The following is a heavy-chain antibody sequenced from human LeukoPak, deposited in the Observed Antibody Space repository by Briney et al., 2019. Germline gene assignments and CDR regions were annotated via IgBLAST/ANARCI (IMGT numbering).Heavy chain of an antibody. V-gene: IGHV1-2*02. CDR2: INPNSGGT. Sequence: ASVKVSCKASGYTFTGYYIHWVRQAPGQGLEWMGWINPNSGGTNYAQKFQGRVTMTRDTSISTAYMELSRLRSDDTAVYYCARSEGFSGYSSLGDSWGQGTLVTVSS. D-gene: IGHD3-22*01. CDR1: GYTFTGYY. CDR3: ARSEGFSGYSSLGDS. J-gene: IGHJ5*01.